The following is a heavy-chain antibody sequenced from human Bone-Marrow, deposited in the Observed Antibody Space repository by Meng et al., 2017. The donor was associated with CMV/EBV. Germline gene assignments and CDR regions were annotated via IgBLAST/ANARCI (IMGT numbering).Heavy chain of an antibody. V-gene: IGHV3-30*04. J-gene: IGHJ4*02. CDR3: AKVGDIVVVPAANYFDY. CDR1: GFTFSSYA. D-gene: IGHD2-2*01. Sequence: GESLKISCAASGFTFSSYAMHWVRQAPGKGLEWVAVISYDGSNKYYADSVKGRFTISRDNSKNTLYLQMNSLRAEDTAVYYCAKVGDIVVVPAANYFDYWGQGTLVTVSS. CDR2: ISYDGSNK.